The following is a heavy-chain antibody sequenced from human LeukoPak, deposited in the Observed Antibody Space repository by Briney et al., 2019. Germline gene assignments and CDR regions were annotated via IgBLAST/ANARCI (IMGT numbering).Heavy chain of an antibody. CDR3: ARFLGQLGYFDY. D-gene: IGHD6-13*01. CDR1: GYTFTGYY. V-gene: IGHV1-2*02. J-gene: IGHJ4*02. Sequence: ASVKVSCKASGYTFTGYYMHWVRQAPGQGLEWMGWINPNSGGTNYAQEFQGRVTMTRDTSISTAYMELSRLRSDDTAVYYCARFLGQLGYFDYWGQGTLVTVSS. CDR2: INPNSGGT.